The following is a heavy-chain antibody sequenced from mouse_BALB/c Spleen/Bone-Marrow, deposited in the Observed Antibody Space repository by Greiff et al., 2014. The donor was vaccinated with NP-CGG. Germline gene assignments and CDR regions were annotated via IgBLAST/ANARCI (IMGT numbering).Heavy chain of an antibody. CDR2: IRNKPNGYTT. J-gene: IGHJ2*01. V-gene: IGHV7-3*02. Sequence: DVHLVESGGGLVQPGGSLRLSCTTSGFTFTDYFMTWVRQPPGKALEWLGFIRNKPNGYTTEHNPSVKGRFTISRDNSQGILYLQMNTLRAEDSAIYYCARDYSGYFDFWGQGTTLTVSS. CDR1: GFTFTDYF. CDR3: ARDYSGYFDF. D-gene: IGHD5-1*01.